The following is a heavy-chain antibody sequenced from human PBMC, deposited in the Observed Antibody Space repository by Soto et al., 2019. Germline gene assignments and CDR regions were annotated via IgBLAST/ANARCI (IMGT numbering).Heavy chain of an antibody. J-gene: IGHJ4*02. CDR3: ATPYSSGWYRIFDY. Sequence: GGSMRLSCAASGFTFSSYAMSWVRQAPGKGLEWVSAISGSGGSTYYADSVKGRFTISRDNSKNTLYLQMNSLRAEDTAVYYCATPYSSGWYRIFDYWGQGTLVTVSS. D-gene: IGHD6-19*01. V-gene: IGHV3-23*01. CDR2: ISGSGGST. CDR1: GFTFSSYA.